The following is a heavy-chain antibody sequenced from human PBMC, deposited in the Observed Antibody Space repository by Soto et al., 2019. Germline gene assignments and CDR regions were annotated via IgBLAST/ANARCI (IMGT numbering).Heavy chain of an antibody. V-gene: IGHV1-69*13. CDR1: GGTFSSYA. D-gene: IGHD6-13*01. Sequence: SVKVSFKASGGTFSSYAISWVRQAPGQGLEWMGGIIPIFGTANYAQKFQGRVTITADESTSTAYMELSSLRSEDTAVYYCAMGPRAAAGMSDYWGQGTLVTVSS. CDR3: AMGPRAAAGMSDY. CDR2: IIPIFGTA. J-gene: IGHJ4*02.